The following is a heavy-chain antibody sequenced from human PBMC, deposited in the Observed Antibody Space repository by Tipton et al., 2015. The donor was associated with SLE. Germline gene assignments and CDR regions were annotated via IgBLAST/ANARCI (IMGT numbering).Heavy chain of an antibody. CDR1: AGSFSGYY. CDR3: ATYVAIAAADIDY. J-gene: IGHJ4*02. Sequence: TLSLTCAIYAGSFSGYYWSWIRQPPGKGLEWIGEINHSGSTNYNPSLKSRVTISFDTSKNHFSLKLSSVTAADTAVYFCATYVAIAAADIDYWGQGMLVTVSS. CDR2: INHSGST. V-gene: IGHV4-34*01. D-gene: IGHD6-13*01.